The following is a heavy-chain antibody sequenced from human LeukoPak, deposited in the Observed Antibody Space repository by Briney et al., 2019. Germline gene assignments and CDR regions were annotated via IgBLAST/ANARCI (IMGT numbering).Heavy chain of an antibody. V-gene: IGHV3-23*01. CDR1: GFTFSSYA. J-gene: IGHJ4*02. CDR3: AKDGLVAAAGRFDY. Sequence: GGSPRLSCAASGFTFSSYAMSWVRQAPGKGLEWVSAISGSGDSTYYADSVKGRFTISRDNSKNTLYVQMNSLRAEDTAIYYCAKDGLVAAAGRFDYWGQGTLVTVSS. CDR2: ISGSGDST. D-gene: IGHD6-13*01.